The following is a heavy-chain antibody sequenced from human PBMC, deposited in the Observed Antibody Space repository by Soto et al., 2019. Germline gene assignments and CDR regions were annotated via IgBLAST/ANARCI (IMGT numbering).Heavy chain of an antibody. CDR2: ISGYNGHT. V-gene: IGHV1-18*01. D-gene: IGHD3-16*01. J-gene: IGHJ6*02. CDR1: GYTFTTYG. CDR3: AREGEMPYYYYGFDV. Sequence: ASVKVSCKASGYTFTTYGISWVRQAPGQGLEWMGWISGYNGHTKYAQKFQGRVTMTTDTSTSTVYMDLRSLRSDDTAVYYCAREGEMPYYYYGFDVWGQGTTDTVAS.